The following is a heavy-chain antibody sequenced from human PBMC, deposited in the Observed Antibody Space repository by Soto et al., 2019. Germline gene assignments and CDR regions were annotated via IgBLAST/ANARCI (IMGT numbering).Heavy chain of an antibody. CDR3: ARFWYDIRGDYPDY. CDR1: GYTYTRYN. Sequence: ASVKVSCKASGYTYTRYNMGWVRQAPGQGLEWMGWSSAYSGNTNYAQKFQDRVTMTRDTSTSTTYMEVKSLRSDDTALYYCARFWYDIRGDYPDYWGQGTLVTVSS. J-gene: IGHJ4*02. CDR2: SSAYSGNT. D-gene: IGHD3-22*01. V-gene: IGHV1-18*04.